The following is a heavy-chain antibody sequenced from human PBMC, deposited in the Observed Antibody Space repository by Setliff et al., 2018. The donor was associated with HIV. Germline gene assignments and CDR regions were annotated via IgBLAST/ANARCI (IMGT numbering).Heavy chain of an antibody. CDR1: GYTFTDYA. CDR3: ARDSESYRSGWYLGAHWFDP. D-gene: IGHD6-19*01. Sequence: ASVKVSCKTSGYTFTDYAIHWVRQAPGQRLEWMGWINGGNGKTEYSQKYQGRVTITRDTSASTDYMELRSLRSEDTAVDYCARDSESYRSGWYLGAHWFDPWGQGTLVTVSS. V-gene: IGHV1-3*01. J-gene: IGHJ5*02. CDR2: INGGNGKT.